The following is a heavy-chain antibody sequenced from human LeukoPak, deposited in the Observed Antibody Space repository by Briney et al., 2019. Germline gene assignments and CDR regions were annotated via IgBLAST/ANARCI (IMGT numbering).Heavy chain of an antibody. CDR1: GFTFSSYG. J-gene: IGHJ4*02. V-gene: IGHV3-30*02. CDR2: IRYDGSNK. Sequence: PGGSLRLSCAAPGFTFSSYGMHWVRQAPGKGLEWVAFIRYDGSNKYYADSVKGRFTISRDNSKNTLYLQMNSLRAEDTAVYYCAKDGYDSSGYLIAFDYWGQGTLVTVSS. D-gene: IGHD3-22*01. CDR3: AKDGYDSSGYLIAFDY.